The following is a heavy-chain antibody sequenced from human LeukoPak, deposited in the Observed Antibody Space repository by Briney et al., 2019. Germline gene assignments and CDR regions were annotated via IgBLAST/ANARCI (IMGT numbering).Heavy chain of an antibody. CDR3: AREGSSYDFWSGYLDY. D-gene: IGHD3-3*01. CDR1: GFTFSSYW. Sequence: GGSLRLSCAASGFTFSSYWMSWVRQAPGKGLEWVANIKQDGSEKYYVDSVKGRFTISRDNDKNSLYLQMNSLRAEDTAVYYCAREGSSYDFWSGYLDYWGQGTLVTVSS. CDR2: IKQDGSEK. J-gene: IGHJ4*02. V-gene: IGHV3-7*01.